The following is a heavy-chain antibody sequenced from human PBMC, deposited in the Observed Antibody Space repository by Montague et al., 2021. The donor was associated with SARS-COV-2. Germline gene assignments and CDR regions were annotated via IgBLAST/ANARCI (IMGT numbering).Heavy chain of an antibody. CDR2: INSDETSI. CDR3: AMGWLPDF. Sequence: SLRLSCAASGFTFNTYWVNWVRQEPGKGLVSISRINSDETSISYSYSVKGRFTVFRDNTKNILYLQMNSLRVEDTAVYYCAMGWLPDFWGQGTQVTVSS. CDR1: GFTFNTYW. J-gene: IGHJ4*02. D-gene: IGHD5-12*01. V-gene: IGHV3-74*03.